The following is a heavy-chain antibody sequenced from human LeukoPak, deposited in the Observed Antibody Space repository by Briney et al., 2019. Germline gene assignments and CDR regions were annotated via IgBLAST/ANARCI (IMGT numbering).Heavy chain of an antibody. CDR2: TNWDGAST. J-gene: IGHJ6*03. CDR3: GRVYCSTTSCYDYYDYYMDV. V-gene: IGHV3-20*04. Sequence: GGSLRLSCAASGFRFDDYGMSWVRHGPGKGLEWVSGTNWDGASTGYADSVKGRFTISRDNVKNFVYLQMNSLRVEDTALYFCGRVYCSTTSCYDYYDYYMDVWGKGTTVTVSS. D-gene: IGHD2-2*01. CDR1: GFRFDDYG.